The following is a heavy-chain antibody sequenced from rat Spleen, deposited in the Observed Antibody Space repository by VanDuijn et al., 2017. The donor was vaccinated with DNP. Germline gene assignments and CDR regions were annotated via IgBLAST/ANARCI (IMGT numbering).Heavy chain of an antibody. CDR2: IWSGGST. J-gene: IGHJ3*01. Sequence: QVQLKESGPGLVQPSQTLSLTCTVSGLSLTSNSVTWVRQPPGKGLEWIAAIWSGGSTYYNSALKSRLSISRDTSKSQVRLKMNSLQTEDTAMYFCARSGGYNPFAYWGQGTLVTVSS. V-gene: IGHV2-6*01. CDR1: GLSLTSNS. D-gene: IGHD1-4*01. CDR3: ARSGGYNPFAY.